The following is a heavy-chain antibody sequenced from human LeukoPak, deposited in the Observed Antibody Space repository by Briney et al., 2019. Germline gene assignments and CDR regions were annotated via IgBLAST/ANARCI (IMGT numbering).Heavy chain of an antibody. Sequence: PGGSLRLSCAASGFTFDDYAMHWVRQAPGKGLEWVSLISGDGGSTYYEDSVKGRFTISRDNSKNSLYLQMNSLRTEDTALYYCAKGSLLWFGEFPTRRVDYWGQGTLVTVSS. J-gene: IGHJ4*02. CDR3: AKGSLLWFGEFPTRRVDY. V-gene: IGHV3-43*02. CDR2: ISGDGGST. D-gene: IGHD3-10*01. CDR1: GFTFDDYA.